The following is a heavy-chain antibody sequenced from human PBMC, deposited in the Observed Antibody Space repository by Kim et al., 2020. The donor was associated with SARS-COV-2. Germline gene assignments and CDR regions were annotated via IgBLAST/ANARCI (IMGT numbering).Heavy chain of an antibody. CDR1: GYIFTSYH. Sequence: ASVKVSCKASGYIFTSYHMHWVRQAPGQGLEWMGIINPSGGKTYYAQKLQGRITVTTDTSANTVYMQLSRLTSEDTAMYYCAREQTAGFNNYWGQGTLVTVSS. D-gene: IGHD1-1*01. CDR2: INPSGGKT. CDR3: AREQTAGFNNY. V-gene: IGHV1-46*04. J-gene: IGHJ4*02.